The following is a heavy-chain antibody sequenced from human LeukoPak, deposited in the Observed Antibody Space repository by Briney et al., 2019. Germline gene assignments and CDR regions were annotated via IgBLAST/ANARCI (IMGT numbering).Heavy chain of an antibody. D-gene: IGHD3-10*01. CDR2: INHSGTT. V-gene: IGHV4-34*01. Sequence: SETLSLTCAVYGGSVSGYYWSWIRQPPGKGLEWIGEINHSGTTNYKSSFKSRVTISVDMSKNQISLKLSSVTAADTALYYCARGSEMVRGARHYNRLDPWGLGSLVTVSS. CDR1: GGSVSGYY. CDR3: ARGSEMVRGARHYNRLDP. J-gene: IGHJ5*02.